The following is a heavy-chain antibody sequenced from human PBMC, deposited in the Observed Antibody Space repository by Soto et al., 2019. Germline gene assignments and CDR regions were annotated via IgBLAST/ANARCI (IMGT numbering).Heavy chain of an antibody. CDR1: GGTFSSYT. Sequence: QVQLVQSGAEVKKPGSSVKVSCKASGGTFSSYTISWVRQAPGQGLAWMGRIIPILGIANYAQKFQGRVTITADKSTSTAYMELSSLRSEDTAVYYCARDGGIAVAGYYYYGMDVWGQGTTVTVSS. CDR2: IIPILGIA. J-gene: IGHJ6*02. CDR3: ARDGGIAVAGYYYYGMDV. D-gene: IGHD6-19*01. V-gene: IGHV1-69*08.